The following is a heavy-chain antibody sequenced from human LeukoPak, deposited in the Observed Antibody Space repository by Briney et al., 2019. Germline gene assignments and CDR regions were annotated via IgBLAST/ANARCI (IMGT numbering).Heavy chain of an antibody. J-gene: IGHJ6*02. CDR3: ARQNYVEVNYDYYGLDV. CDR1: GGTISNNY. D-gene: IGHD3-16*01. V-gene: IGHV4-59*08. Sequence: SETLSLTCTVSGGTISNNYWSWIRQSPGKGLEWIGYIYYRGSTDYNPSLKSRVTISVDTSKNQFSLKLSSVTAADTAMYYCARQNYVEVNYDYYGLDVWGQGTTVTVSS. CDR2: IYYRGST.